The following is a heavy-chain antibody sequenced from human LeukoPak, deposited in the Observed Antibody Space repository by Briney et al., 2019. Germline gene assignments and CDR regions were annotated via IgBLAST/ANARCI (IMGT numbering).Heavy chain of an antibody. CDR3: ARVTVTTDY. CDR1: GFTFSSYW. Sequence: GGSLRLSCAASGFTFSSYWMHWVRQAPGKGLVWVSRTNTDESSTSYADSVKGRFTISRDNAKNTLYLQMNSLRAEDTAVYYCARVTVTTDYWGQGTLVTVSS. CDR2: TNTDESST. V-gene: IGHV3-74*01. J-gene: IGHJ4*02. D-gene: IGHD4-17*01.